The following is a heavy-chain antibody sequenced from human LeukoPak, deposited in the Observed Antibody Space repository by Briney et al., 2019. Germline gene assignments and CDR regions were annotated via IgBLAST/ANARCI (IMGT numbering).Heavy chain of an antibody. CDR2: IYTSGST. J-gene: IGHJ6*03. V-gene: IGHV4-61*02. Sequence: PSETLSLTCTVSGGSISSGSYYWSWIRQPAGKGLEWIGRIYTSGSTNYNPSLKSRVTISVDTSKNQFSLKLSSVTAADTAVYYCARVASGSYYNYYYYYMDVWGKGTTDTVSS. CDR1: GGSISSGSYY. CDR3: ARVASGSYYNYYYYYMDV. D-gene: IGHD1-26*01.